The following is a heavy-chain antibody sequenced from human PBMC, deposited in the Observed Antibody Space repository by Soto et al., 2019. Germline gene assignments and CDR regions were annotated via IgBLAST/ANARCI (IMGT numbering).Heavy chain of an antibody. Sequence: SETLSLTCAVSGGSISSGGYSWSWIRRPPGKGLEWIGYIYHSGSTYYNPSLKSRVTISVDRSKNQFSLKLSSVTAADTAVYYCARGADGSGREERVNYYGMDVWGQGTKVTVSS. CDR1: GGSISSGGYS. J-gene: IGHJ6*02. CDR2: IYHSGST. D-gene: IGHD3-10*01. V-gene: IGHV4-30-2*01. CDR3: ARGADGSGREERVNYYGMDV.